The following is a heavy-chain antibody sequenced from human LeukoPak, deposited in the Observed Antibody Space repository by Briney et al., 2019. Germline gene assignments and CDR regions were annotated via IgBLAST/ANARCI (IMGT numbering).Heavy chain of an antibody. CDR2: ISAYNGNT. CDR3: ARDTSMVRGLIINYYYYGMDV. CDR1: GYTFTTYG. V-gene: IGHV1-18*04. J-gene: IGHJ6*04. Sequence: ASVKVCCKASGYTFTTYGISWVRQAPGQGLECLGWISAYNGNTNYAQKLQGRGTMTTDTSTNTAYMELRSLSSDDTAVYYCARDTSMVRGLIINYYYYGMDVWGKGTTVTVSS. D-gene: IGHD3-10*01.